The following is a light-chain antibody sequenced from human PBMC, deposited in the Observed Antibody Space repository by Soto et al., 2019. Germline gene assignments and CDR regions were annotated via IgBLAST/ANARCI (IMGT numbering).Light chain of an antibody. Sequence: QSALTQPASVSGSPGQSITISCTGTSSDVGGYNYVSWYQQHPGKAPKLMIYDVSNRRSGVSNRFSGSKSGNTASLTISGLQADDEADYYCRSYTSSSTLVVFGGGTKRTVL. CDR1: SSDVGGYNY. J-gene: IGLJ2*01. CDR3: RSYTSSSTLVV. V-gene: IGLV2-14*01. CDR2: DVS.